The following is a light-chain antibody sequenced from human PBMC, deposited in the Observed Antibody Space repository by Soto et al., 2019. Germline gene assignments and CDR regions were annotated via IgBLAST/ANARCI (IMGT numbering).Light chain of an antibody. CDR3: QHYHNLPLT. Sequence: EIVMTQSPATLSVSPGERATLFCRASQNINNNLAWYQQKPGQAPRLLIYGAYTRATGIPAAFSGSGSGTEFTLTISSLQSEDFAFYYCQHYHNLPLTFGGGTKVEIK. CDR2: GAY. J-gene: IGKJ4*01. CDR1: QNINNN. V-gene: IGKV3-15*01.